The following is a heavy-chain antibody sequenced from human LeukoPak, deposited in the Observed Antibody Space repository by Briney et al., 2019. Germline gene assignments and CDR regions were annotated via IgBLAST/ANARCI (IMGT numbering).Heavy chain of an antibody. CDR2: ISYDGGNK. J-gene: IGHJ4*02. CDR1: GFTFSSYA. CDR3: AKDGDGGDANNYRLDY. D-gene: IGHD5-24*01. V-gene: IGHV3-30*18. Sequence: PGGSLRLSCAASGFTFSSYAVHWVRQAPGKGLEWVALISYDGGNKYYADSEEGRFTISRDNSKNTLYLQMNSLRAEDTAVYFCAKDGDGGDANNYRLDYWGQGILVTVS.